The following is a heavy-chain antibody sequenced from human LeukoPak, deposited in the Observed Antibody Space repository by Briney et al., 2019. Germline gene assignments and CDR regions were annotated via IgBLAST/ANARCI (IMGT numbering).Heavy chain of an antibody. D-gene: IGHD2-15*01. CDR2: TYYSGST. J-gene: IGHJ4*02. CDR3: AGLRGVVVTN. V-gene: IGHV4-59*01. CDR1: GGPISSYY. Sequence: SETLSLTCTVSGGPISSYYWSWIRQPPGKGLEWIGYTYYSGSTNYNPSLKSRVTISVDTSKNQFSLKLSSVTAADTAVYYCAGLRGVVVTNWGQGTLVTVSS.